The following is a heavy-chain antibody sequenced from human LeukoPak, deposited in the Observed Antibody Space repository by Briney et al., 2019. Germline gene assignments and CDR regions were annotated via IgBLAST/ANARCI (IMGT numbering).Heavy chain of an antibody. Sequence: GGSLRLSCAASGFTFSSYSMNWVRQAPGKGLEWVSSISSSSSYIYYADSVRGRFTISRDNAKNSLYLQMNSLGAEDTAVYYCAKEMSAAIDSWGQGTLVTVSP. J-gene: IGHJ4*02. D-gene: IGHD6-13*01. CDR3: AKEMSAAIDS. CDR2: ISSSSSYI. CDR1: GFTFSSYS. V-gene: IGHV3-21*06.